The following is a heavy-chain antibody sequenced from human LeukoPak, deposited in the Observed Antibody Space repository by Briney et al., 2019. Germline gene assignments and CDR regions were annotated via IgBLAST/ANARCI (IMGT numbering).Heavy chain of an antibody. D-gene: IGHD5-24*01. CDR3: AKDRRDGYTDIDY. CDR1: GFTFSSYS. V-gene: IGHV3-48*04. Sequence: GGSLRLSCAASGFTFSSYSMNWVRQAPGKGLEWVSYITSGSSTIYYADSVKGRFTISRDNARNSLYLQMNSLRAEDTAVYYCAKDRRDGYTDIDYWGQGTLVTVSS. CDR2: ITSGSSTI. J-gene: IGHJ4*02.